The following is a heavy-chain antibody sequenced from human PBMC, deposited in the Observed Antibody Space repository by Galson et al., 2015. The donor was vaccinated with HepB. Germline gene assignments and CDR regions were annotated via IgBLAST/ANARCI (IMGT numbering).Heavy chain of an antibody. D-gene: IGHD3-22*01. J-gene: IGHJ3*02. Sequence: SLRLSCAASGFTVSSNYMSWVRQAPGKGLEWVAVIYTGGSTYYADSVKGRFTISRDNSKNTLYLQMNSRRADDTAVYYCSGEAPFTMIVGGAFVIWGQGTMVTVSS. CDR3: SGEAPFTMIVGGAFVI. CDR2: IYTGGST. V-gene: IGHV3-53*01. CDR1: GFTVSSNY.